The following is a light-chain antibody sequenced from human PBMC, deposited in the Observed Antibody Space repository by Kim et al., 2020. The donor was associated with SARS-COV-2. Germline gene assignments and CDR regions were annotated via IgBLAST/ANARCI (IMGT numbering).Light chain of an antibody. J-gene: IGLJ3*02. CDR3: GAWDDSLNGHWV. V-gene: IGLV2-11*01. CDR1: SSDVGRYTD. Sequence: QSALTQPRSVSGSPGQSVTISCTGTSSDVGRYTDVSWYQQHPGNAPKLKIYDVNKRPSGVPDRFSGSKSGNTASLTISGLQAEDEADYYCGAWDDSLNGHWVFGGGTQLNVL. CDR2: DVN.